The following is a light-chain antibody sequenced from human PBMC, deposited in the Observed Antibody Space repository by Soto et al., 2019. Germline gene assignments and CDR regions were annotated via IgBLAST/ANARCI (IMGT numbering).Light chain of an antibody. CDR1: QSVTSD. CDR2: GAS. CDR3: QQYRDWPYT. J-gene: IGKJ2*01. Sequence: EIVMTQSPATLSVSPGERVTLSCRASQSVTSDVAWYQQNPGQAPRLLIYGASTRATGIPARFSGSGSGTDFTLTSSGLQSEDFAVYFCQQYRDWPYTFGQGTKVEIK. V-gene: IGKV3-15*01.